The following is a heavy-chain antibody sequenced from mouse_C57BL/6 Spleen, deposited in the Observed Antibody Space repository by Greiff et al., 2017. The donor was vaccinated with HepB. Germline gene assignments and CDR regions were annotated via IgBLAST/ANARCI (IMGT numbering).Heavy chain of an antibody. D-gene: IGHD2-4*01. CDR1: GYTFTSYW. Sequence: QVQLQQPGAELVKPGASVKMSCKASGYTFTSYWITWVKQRPGQGLEWIGDIYPGSGSTNYNEKFKSKATLTVDTSSRTAYMQLSSLTSEDSAVYYCARYDYEYYYAMDYWGQGTSVTVSS. CDR2: IYPGSGST. J-gene: IGHJ4*01. V-gene: IGHV1-55*01. CDR3: ARYDYEYYYAMDY.